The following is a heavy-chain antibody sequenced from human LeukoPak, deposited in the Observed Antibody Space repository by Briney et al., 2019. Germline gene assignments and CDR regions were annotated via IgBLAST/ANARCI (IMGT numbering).Heavy chain of an antibody. V-gene: IGHV3-21*01. D-gene: IGHD3-10*01. CDR1: GFTFSSYN. CDR2: ISSNRGYI. Sequence: PGRSLRLSCAASGFTFSSYNMNWVRQAPGKGLEWVSSISSNRGYIYYAHSVKSRFTISRDNAKRSVYLQMNSLRAEDTAVYYCAKEGAFPIITYDSWGQGTLVTVSS. J-gene: IGHJ5*01. CDR3: AKEGAFPIITYDS.